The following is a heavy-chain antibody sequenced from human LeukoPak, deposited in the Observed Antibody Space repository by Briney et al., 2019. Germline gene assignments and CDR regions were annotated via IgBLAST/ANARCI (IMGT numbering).Heavy chain of an antibody. D-gene: IGHD2-2*01. CDR1: GFTFDDYA. CDR3: VKDGHCTTTTCSSHWFDP. CDR2: ISWNSGSI. Sequence: GGSLRLSCAASGFTFDDYAMHWVRQAPGKGLEWVSGISWNSGSIGYADSVKGRFTISRDSFKNTLYLQMDRLRAEDTAVYFCVKDGHCTTTTCSSHWFDPWGQGTRVTVSS. V-gene: IGHV3-9*01. J-gene: IGHJ5*02.